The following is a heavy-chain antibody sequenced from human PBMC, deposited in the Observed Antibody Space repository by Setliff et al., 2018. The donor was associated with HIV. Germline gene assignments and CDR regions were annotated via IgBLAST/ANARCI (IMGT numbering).Heavy chain of an antibody. CDR3: ASKGGSGNYPDSDAFDI. J-gene: IGHJ3*02. CDR2: INPSGDIT. D-gene: IGHD3-10*01. CDR1: GYIFISYG. Sequence: ASVKVSCKASGYIFISYGFSWVRQAPGKGLEWMGLINPSGDITSYAEKFQGRVTMTRDTSTSTVYMELRSLRSEDTAIYYCASKGGSGNYPDSDAFDIWGQGTLVTVSS. V-gene: IGHV1-46*01.